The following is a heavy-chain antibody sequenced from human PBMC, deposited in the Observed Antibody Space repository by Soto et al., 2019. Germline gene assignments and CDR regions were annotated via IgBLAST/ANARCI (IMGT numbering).Heavy chain of an antibody. CDR1: GGTFSSYA. CDR3: ARDRSGGYSYGHLGY. J-gene: IGHJ4*02. V-gene: IGHV1-69*12. CDR2: IIPIFGTA. D-gene: IGHD5-18*01. Sequence: QVQLVQSGAEVKKPGSSVKVSCKASGGTFSSYAISWVRQAPGQGLEWMGGIIPIFGTANYAQKFQGRVTIXXDXSXTTAYMELSSLRSEDTAVYYCARDRSGGYSYGHLGYWGQGTLVTVSS.